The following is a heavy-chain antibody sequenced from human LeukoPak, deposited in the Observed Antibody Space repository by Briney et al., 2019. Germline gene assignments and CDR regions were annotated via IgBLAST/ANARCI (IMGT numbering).Heavy chain of an antibody. J-gene: IGHJ4*02. D-gene: IGHD6-19*01. CDR3: AIDAHSSGGFDY. Sequence: GASVKVSCKASGYTFTSYGISWVRQAPGQGLEWMGWISAYNGNTNYAQKLQGRVTMTRDTSISTAYMELSRLRSDDTAVYYCAIDAHSSGGFDYWGQGTLVTVSS. CDR1: GYTFTSYG. CDR2: ISAYNGNT. V-gene: IGHV1-18*01.